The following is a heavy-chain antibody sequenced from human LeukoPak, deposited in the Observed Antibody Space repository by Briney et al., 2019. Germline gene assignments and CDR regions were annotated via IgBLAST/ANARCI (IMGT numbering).Heavy chain of an antibody. CDR3: ARTYNWNYGY. Sequence: PGGSLRLSCVASGFSFSTSWMHWVRQAPGKGLVWVSRINSDGSSTSYADSVKGRFTISRDNAKNTLYLQMNSLRAEDTAVYYCARTYNWNYGYWGQGTLVTVSS. CDR1: GFSFSTSW. J-gene: IGHJ4*02. CDR2: INSDGSST. V-gene: IGHV3-74*01. D-gene: IGHD1-7*01.